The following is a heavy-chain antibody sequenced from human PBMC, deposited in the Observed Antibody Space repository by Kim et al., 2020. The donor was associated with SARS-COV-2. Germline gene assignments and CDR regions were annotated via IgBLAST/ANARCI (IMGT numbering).Heavy chain of an antibody. CDR1: GFTFSDYY. V-gene: IGHV3-11*04. J-gene: IGHJ4*02. CDR2: ISSSGSTI. Sequence: GGSLRLSCAASGFTFSDYYMSWIRQAPGKGLEWVSYISSSGSTIYYADSVKGRFTISRDNAKNSLYLQMNSLRAEDTAVYYCARVGGYYYGSGSRRRDTESSDWGQGTLVTVSS. CDR3: ARVGGYYYGSGSRRRDTESSD. D-gene: IGHD3-10*01.